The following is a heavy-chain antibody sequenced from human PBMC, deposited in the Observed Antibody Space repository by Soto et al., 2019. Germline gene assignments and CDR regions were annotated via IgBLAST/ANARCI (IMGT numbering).Heavy chain of an antibody. CDR3: ARDRSSSDY. D-gene: IGHD6-6*01. J-gene: IGHJ4*02. Sequence: GASVKVSCKASGYTFASYGISWVRQAPGQGLEWMGWISAYNGNTNYAQNFQGRVAMTTDTSTSTAYMELRSLRSDDTAVYFCARDRSSSDYWGQGTLVTVSS. CDR2: ISAYNGNT. V-gene: IGHV1-18*01. CDR1: GYTFASYG.